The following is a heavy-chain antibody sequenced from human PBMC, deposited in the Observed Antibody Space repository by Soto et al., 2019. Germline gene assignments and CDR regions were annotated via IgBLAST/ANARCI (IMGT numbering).Heavy chain of an antibody. J-gene: IGHJ4*02. CDR3: ARASITMVRGVIIEVPLD. V-gene: IGHV1-3*01. Sequence: ASVKVSCKASGYTFTSYAMHWVRQAPGQRLEWMGWINAGNGNTKYSQKFQGRVTITRDTSASTAYMELSSLRSEDTAVYYCARASITMVRGVIIEVPLDWGQGTLVTVSS. D-gene: IGHD3-10*01. CDR1: GYTFTSYA. CDR2: INAGNGNT.